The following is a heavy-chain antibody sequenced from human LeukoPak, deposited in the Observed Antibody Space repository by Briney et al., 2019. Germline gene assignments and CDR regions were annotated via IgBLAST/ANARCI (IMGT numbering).Heavy chain of an antibody. CDR3: ARGPYYDFWGGENPSYDMDV. D-gene: IGHD3-3*01. Sequence: ASVKVSCKASGYIFTGYYMHWVRQAPGQGPEWMGWINPNSGGTNSAQKFQGGVTMTRDTSISTAYMELRRLRSDDTAVYFCARGPYYDFWGGENPSYDMDVWGQGTTVTV. CDR2: INPNSGGT. J-gene: IGHJ6*02. CDR1: GYIFTGYY. V-gene: IGHV1-2*02.